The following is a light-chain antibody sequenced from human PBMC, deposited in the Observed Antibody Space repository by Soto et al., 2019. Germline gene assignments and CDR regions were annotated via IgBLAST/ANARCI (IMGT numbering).Light chain of an antibody. CDR3: CAYAGSYTLV. Sequence: QSALTQPASVSGSPGQSITISCTGTSSDVGKYNLVSWYQQHPGKAPKFMIYEGSKRPSGVSNRFSGSKSGNTASLTISGLQAEDEADYYCCAYAGSYTLVFGGGTKRTGL. CDR2: EGS. J-gene: IGLJ3*02. CDR1: SSDVGKYNL. V-gene: IGLV2-23*01.